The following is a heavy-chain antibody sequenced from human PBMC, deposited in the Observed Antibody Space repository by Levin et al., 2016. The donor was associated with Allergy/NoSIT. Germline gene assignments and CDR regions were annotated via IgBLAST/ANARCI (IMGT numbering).Heavy chain of an antibody. V-gene: IGHV3-66*01. D-gene: IGHD3-10*01. J-gene: IGHJ4*02. Sequence: WIRQPPGKRLEWVSVIYSGGSTYYADSMKGRFIASRDNSKNTVYLQMNSLRAEDTAIYYCARAGGGYYGAGTNDYWGRGNPGHRLL. CDR2: IYSGGST. CDR3: ARAGGGYYGAGTNDY.